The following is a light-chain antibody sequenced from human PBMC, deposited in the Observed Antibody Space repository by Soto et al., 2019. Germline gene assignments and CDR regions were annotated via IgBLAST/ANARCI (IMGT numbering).Light chain of an antibody. CDR2: DAS. V-gene: IGKV3-11*01. CDR1: QSVSSY. J-gene: IGKJ5*01. CDR3: QQRSSWPPFT. Sequence: EIVLTQSPATLSLSPGERATLSCRASQSVSSYLAWYQQKPGQAPRLLIYDASNRATGIPARLSGSGSGTDFTLTISSLEPEDFAVYYWQQRSSWPPFTFGQGTRLEI.